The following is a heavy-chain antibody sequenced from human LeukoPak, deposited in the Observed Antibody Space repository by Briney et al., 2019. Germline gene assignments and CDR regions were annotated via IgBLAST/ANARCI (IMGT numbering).Heavy chain of an antibody. J-gene: IGHJ5*02. CDR3: ARAGQRISSGYPNWFDP. CDR2: IYYSGST. CDR1: GGSINNYY. D-gene: IGHD3-22*01. V-gene: IGHV4-59*13. Sequence: KPSETLSLTCTVSGGSINNYYWTWVRQPPGKGLEWIGFIYYSGSTDYNPSLNSRVTISVDTSKNHFSLKLTSVTAADTAVYYCARAGQRISSGYPNWFDPWGQGILVTVSS.